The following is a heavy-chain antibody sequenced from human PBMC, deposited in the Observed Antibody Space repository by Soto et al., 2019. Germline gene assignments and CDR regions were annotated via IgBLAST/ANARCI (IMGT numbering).Heavy chain of an antibody. CDR2: IYHSGST. CDR1: GGSISSSNW. D-gene: IGHD6-13*01. J-gene: IGHJ4*02. CDR3: ARGKRALAAAFDY. V-gene: IGHV4-4*02. Sequence: PSETLSLTCAVSGGSISSSNWWSWVRQPPGKGQEWIGEIYHSGSTNYNPSLKSRVTISIDKSKNQFSLKLSSVTAADTAVYYCARGKRALAAAFDYWGQGTLVTVSS.